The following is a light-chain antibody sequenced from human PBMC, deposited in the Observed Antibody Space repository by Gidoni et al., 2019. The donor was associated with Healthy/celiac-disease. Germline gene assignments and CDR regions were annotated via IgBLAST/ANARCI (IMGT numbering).Light chain of an antibody. CDR1: QSSSSY. CDR2: AAS. Sequence: IQVPQSPSPLSASVGDRVTITCRAIQSSSSYVNWYQQKPGKAPKLLIYAASSLQSGVPSRFSGSGSGTDFTLTISSLQPEDFATYYCQQSYSTPFTFXPXTKVDIK. V-gene: IGKV1-39*01. J-gene: IGKJ3*01. CDR3: QQSYSTPFT.